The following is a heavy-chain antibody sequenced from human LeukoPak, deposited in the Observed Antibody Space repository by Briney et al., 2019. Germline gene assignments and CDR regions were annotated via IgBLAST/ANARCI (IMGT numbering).Heavy chain of an antibody. CDR1: GVSISSSYSY. CDR2: IYYSGST. Sequence: SETLSLTCTVSGVSISSSYSYWGWIRQPPGKGLEWIGSIYYSGSTYYSPSLKSRATISVDTSNNQFSLKLSSVTAAETAVYYCARSRGYSYGFLLNFDSWGQGTLVTVSS. V-gene: IGHV4-39*01. J-gene: IGHJ4*02. D-gene: IGHD5-18*01. CDR3: ARSRGYSYGFLLNFDS.